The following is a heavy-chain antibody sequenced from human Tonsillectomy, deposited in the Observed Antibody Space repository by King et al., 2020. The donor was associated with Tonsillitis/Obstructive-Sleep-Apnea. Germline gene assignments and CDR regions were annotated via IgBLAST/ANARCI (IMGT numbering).Heavy chain of an antibody. D-gene: IGHD4-11*01. V-gene: IGHV1-69*01. J-gene: IGHJ5*02. CDR1: GGTFSSYA. CDR3: ARSGYTVTDNWFDP. Sequence: QLVQSGAEVKKPGSSVKVSCKASGGTFSSYAISWVRQAPGQGLEWMGGIFPIFGTPNYAQKCQGRVTITADESTSTAYMELGSRRSEETAVYFCARSGYTVTDNWFDPWGQGTLVTVSS. CDR2: IFPIFGTP.